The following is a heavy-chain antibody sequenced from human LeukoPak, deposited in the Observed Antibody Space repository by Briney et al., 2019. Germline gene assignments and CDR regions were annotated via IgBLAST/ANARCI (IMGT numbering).Heavy chain of an antibody. J-gene: IGHJ3*02. V-gene: IGHV3-21*01. Sequence: GGSLRLSCAASGFIFSSYSMNWVRQAPGKGLEWVSSISSSSSYIYYADSVKGRFTISRDNAKNSLYLQMNSLRAEDTAVYYCAILGATTGAFDIWGQGTIVAVSS. D-gene: IGHD1-26*01. CDR2: ISSSSSYI. CDR1: GFIFSSYS. CDR3: AILGATTGAFDI.